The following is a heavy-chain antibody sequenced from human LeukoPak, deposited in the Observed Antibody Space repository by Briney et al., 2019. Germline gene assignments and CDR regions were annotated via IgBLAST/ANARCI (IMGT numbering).Heavy chain of an antibody. CDR2: ISAYNGNT. CDR3: ARGYCSSTSCPTNLLLFDY. Sequence: ASVKVSCKASGYTFTSYGIGWVRQAPGQGLEWMGWISAYNGNTNYAQKLQGRVTMTTDTSTSTAYMELRSLRSDDTAVYYCARGYCSSTSCPTNLLLFDYWGQGTLVTVSS. CDR1: GYTFTSYG. V-gene: IGHV1-18*01. J-gene: IGHJ4*02. D-gene: IGHD2-2*01.